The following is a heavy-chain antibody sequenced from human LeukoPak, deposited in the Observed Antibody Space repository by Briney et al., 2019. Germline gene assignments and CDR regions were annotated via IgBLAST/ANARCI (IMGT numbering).Heavy chain of an antibody. V-gene: IGHV4-30-2*01. D-gene: IGHD5-18*01. Sequence: KASGTLSLTCAVSGGSISSGGYSWSWIRQPPGKGLEWIGYIYHSGSTYYNPSLKSRVTISVDRSKNQFSLKLSSVTAADTAVYYCASDSYGPSDAFDIWGQGTMVTVSS. CDR1: GGSISSGGYS. CDR2: IYHSGST. J-gene: IGHJ3*02. CDR3: ASDSYGPSDAFDI.